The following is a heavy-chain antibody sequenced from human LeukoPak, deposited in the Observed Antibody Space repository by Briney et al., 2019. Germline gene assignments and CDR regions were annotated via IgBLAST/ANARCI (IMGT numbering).Heavy chain of an antibody. CDR3: ARVGGFRGPVDY. CDR2: IYYSGST. V-gene: IGHV4-59*01. J-gene: IGHJ4*02. Sequence: SETLSLTCTVSGGSIGSYYWSWIRQPPGKGLEWIGYIYYSGSTNYNPSLKSRVTISVDTSKNQFSLKLSSVTAADTAVYYCARVGGFRGPVDYWGQGTLVTVSP. CDR1: GGSIGSYY. D-gene: IGHD3-16*01.